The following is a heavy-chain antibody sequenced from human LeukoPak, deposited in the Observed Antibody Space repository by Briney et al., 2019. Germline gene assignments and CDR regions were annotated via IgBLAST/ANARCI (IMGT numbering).Heavy chain of an antibody. J-gene: IGHJ4*02. D-gene: IGHD6-19*01. CDR2: IIPIFGTA. CDR1: GGTFSSYA. V-gene: IGHV1-69*13. Sequence: GASVKVSCKASGGTFSSYAISWVRQAPGQGLEWMGGIIPIFGTANYAQKFQGRVTITADESTSTAYMELSSLRSEDTAVYYCARRAAVAGWNYYFDYWGQGTLVTVPS. CDR3: ARRAAVAGWNYYFDY.